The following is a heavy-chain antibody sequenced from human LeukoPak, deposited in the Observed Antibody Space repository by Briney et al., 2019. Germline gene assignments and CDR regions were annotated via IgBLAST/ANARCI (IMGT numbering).Heavy chain of an antibody. Sequence: GASVTVSCKVSGYTHTELSMHWVRQAPGKGLEWMGGFDPEDGETNYAQKFQGRVTMTEDTSTDTAYMELSSLRSEDTAVYYCATDWTDYYGSGSYYPLGWGQGTPVTVSS. CDR3: ATDWTDYYGSGSYYPLG. D-gene: IGHD3-10*01. CDR1: GYTHTELS. V-gene: IGHV1-24*01. CDR2: FDPEDGET. J-gene: IGHJ4*02.